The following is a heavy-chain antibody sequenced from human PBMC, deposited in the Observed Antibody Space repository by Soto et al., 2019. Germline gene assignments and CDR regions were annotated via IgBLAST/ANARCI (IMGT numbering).Heavy chain of an antibody. CDR3: ARLEGLATISYYFDF. V-gene: IGHV4-39*01. D-gene: IGHD3-9*01. CDR1: DDSINSDKYY. Sequence: SETLSLTCSVSDDSINSDKYYWGWIRQPPGKGLERIGSIYYRGNAYYNPSLQTRVTISLDKSKSQFSLRLNSVTAADSAVYFCARLEGLATISYYFDFWGPGALVTVSS. J-gene: IGHJ4*02. CDR2: IYYRGNA.